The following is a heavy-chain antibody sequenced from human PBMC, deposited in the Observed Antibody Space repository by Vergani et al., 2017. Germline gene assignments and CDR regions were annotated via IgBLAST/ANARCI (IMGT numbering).Heavy chain of an antibody. J-gene: IGHJ4*02. D-gene: IGHD5-12*01. CDR1: GFTFSSYA. Sequence: QVQLVESGGGVVQPGRSLRLSCAASGFTFSSYAMHWVRQAPGKGLEWVAVISYDGSNKYYADSVKGRFTISRDNSKNTLYLQMNSLRAEDTAVYYCARDTSSGYEAWIDYWGQGTLVTVSS. V-gene: IGHV3-30-3*01. CDR3: ARDTSSGYEAWIDY. CDR2: ISYDGSNK.